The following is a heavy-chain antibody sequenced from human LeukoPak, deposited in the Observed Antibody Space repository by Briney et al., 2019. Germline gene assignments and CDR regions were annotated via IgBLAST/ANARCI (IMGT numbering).Heavy chain of an antibody. V-gene: IGHV3-23*01. CDR2: IRSNGDTT. CDR1: GFTFSSLA. D-gene: IGHD5-12*01. J-gene: IGHJ4*02. Sequence: QPGGPLRLSCTASGFTFSSLAMTWVRQPPGKGLEWVSTIRSNGDTTYNADSVKGRFTISRDNFKNMLYLQMNSLRAEDTAVYYCARCIYSTHDSLDYWGRGTLVTVSS. CDR3: ARCIYSTHDSLDY.